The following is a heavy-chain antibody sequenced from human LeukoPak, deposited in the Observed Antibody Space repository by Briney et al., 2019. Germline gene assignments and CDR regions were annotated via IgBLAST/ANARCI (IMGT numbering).Heavy chain of an antibody. D-gene: IGHD6-13*01. Sequence: PSETLSLTCTVSGGSISSYYWSWIRQPPGKGLEWIGYIYYSGSTNYNPSLKSRVTISVDTSKNQFSLKLSSVTAADTAVYYCARQGSSSWFNPYWYFDLWGRGTLVTVSS. CDR2: IYYSGST. V-gene: IGHV4-59*08. J-gene: IGHJ2*01. CDR3: ARQGSSSWFNPYWYFDL. CDR1: GGSISSYY.